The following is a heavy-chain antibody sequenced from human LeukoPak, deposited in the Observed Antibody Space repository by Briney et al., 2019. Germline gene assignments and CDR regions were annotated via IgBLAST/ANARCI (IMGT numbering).Heavy chain of an antibody. D-gene: IGHD3-16*01. J-gene: IGHJ4*02. CDR2: ISGSGGST. V-gene: IGHV3-23*01. CDR1: GFNFSSYA. CDR3: AKWGENEQTELPFDY. Sequence: QPGGSLRLSCAAHGFNFSSYAMSWVRQAPGKGREWVSAISGSGGSTYYADSVKGRFTISRDNSKNTLYLQMNSLRAEDTAVYYCAKWGENEQTELPFDYWGQGTLVTVSS.